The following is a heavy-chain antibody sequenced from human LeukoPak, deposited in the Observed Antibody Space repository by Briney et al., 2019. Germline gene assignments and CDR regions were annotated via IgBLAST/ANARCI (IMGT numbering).Heavy chain of an antibody. CDR2: MNPNSGDT. CDR1: GYTFTSYD. D-gene: IGHD2-2*01. J-gene: IGHJ4*02. CDR3: ATKGYCSSTSCPPVLDY. Sequence: GASVKVSCKASGYTFTSYDINWVRQATGQGLGWMGWMNPNSGDTGYAQKFQGRVTMTRNTSISTAYMELSSLRSEDTAVYYCATKGYCSSTSCPPVLDYWGQGTLVTVSS. V-gene: IGHV1-8*01.